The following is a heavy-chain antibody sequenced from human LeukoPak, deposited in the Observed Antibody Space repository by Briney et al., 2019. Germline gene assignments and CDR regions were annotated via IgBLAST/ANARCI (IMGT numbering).Heavy chain of an antibody. V-gene: IGHV5-10-1*01. CDR1: GYIFPSYW. D-gene: IGHD3-22*01. CDR3: ARLPIVYYYISGYSFDY. CDR2: IDSSDSYT. J-gene: IGHJ4*02. Sequence: GESPRIPCKGSGYIFPSYWISWVRQMPGKGLEWMGRIDSSDSYTNYSASFQGHVTISADKPINTTYLQWSSLKASDTAMYYCARLPIVYYYISGYSFDYWGRGTLVSVSS.